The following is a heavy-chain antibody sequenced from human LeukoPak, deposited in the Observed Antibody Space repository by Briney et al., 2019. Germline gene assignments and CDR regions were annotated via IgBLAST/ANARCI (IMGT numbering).Heavy chain of an antibody. V-gene: IGHV4-39*07. J-gene: IGHJ6*02. Sequence: SETLSLTCTVSGGSISSSSYYWGWIRQPPGKGLEWIGSIYYSGSTYYNPSLKSRVTISVDTSKNQFSLKLSSVTAADTAVYYCARDRVFGGMDVWGQGTTVTVSS. CDR1: GGSISSSSYY. CDR3: ARDRVFGGMDV. CDR2: IYYSGST. D-gene: IGHD6-13*01.